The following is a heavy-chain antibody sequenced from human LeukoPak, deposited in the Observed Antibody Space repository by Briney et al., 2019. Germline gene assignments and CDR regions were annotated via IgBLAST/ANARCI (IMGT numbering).Heavy chain of an antibody. Sequence: SETLSLTCAVSGGSISSGGYSWSWIRQPPGKGVEWIGYIYHSGSTYYNPSLKNRVTISVDRSKNQFSLKLSSVTAADTAVYYCARAAAGIAAAGTLGFDYWGQGTLVTVSS. CDR1: GGSISSGGYS. V-gene: IGHV4-30-2*01. D-gene: IGHD6-13*01. CDR2: IYHSGST. CDR3: ARAAAGIAAAGTLGFDY. J-gene: IGHJ4*02.